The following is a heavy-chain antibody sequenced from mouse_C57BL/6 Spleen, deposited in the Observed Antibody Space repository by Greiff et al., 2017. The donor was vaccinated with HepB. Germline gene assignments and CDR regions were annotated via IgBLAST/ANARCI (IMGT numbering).Heavy chain of an antibody. D-gene: IGHD1-1*01. J-gene: IGHJ2*01. CDR2: IYPGDGDT. CDR3: ARLGYYGSSYGYFDY. Sequence: VQLQQSGPELVKPGASVKISCKASGYAFSSSWMNWVKQRPGKGLEWIGRIYPGDGDTNYNGKFKGKATLTADKSSSTAYMQLSSLTSEDSAVYFCARLGYYGSSYGYFDYWGQGTTLTVSS. V-gene: IGHV1-82*01. CDR1: GYAFSSSW.